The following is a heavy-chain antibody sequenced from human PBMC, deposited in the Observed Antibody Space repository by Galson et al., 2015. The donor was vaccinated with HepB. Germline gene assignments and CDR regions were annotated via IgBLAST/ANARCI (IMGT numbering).Heavy chain of an antibody. D-gene: IGHD2-8*01. Sequence: ETLSLTCAVSGVSISSSLYYWGWIRQSPKKWLEWIGSIYYGGRTYFSPSLQSRVAMSVDTSKNPLSLTLSSVTAADPAVYYCARPPLLNGRFNPGVRPFHIWGHGTRGTVS. CDR2: IYYGGRT. V-gene: IGHV4-39*01. CDR1: GVSISSSLYY. J-gene: IGHJ3*02. CDR3: ARPPLLNGRFNPGVRPFHI.